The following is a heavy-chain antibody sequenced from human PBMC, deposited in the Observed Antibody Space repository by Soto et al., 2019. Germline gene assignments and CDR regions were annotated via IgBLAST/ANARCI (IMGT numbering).Heavy chain of an antibody. J-gene: IGHJ6*03. V-gene: IGHV3-66*01. D-gene: IGHD2-15*01. Sequence: EVQLVESGGGLVQTGGSLRLSCAASGFTVSSKYMSWVRQAPGQGLEWVSLIQSGGPTYYADSVKGRFTISRDTSENSGQLKTDSRRAKDTGVYYCARADVRWDGGRCNGISLDVWGNVTTVTV. CDR3: ARADVRWDGGRCNGISLDV. CDR2: IQSGGPT. CDR1: GFTVSSKY.